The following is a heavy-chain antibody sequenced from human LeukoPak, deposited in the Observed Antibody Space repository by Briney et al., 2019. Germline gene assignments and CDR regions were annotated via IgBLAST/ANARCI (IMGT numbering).Heavy chain of an antibody. J-gene: IGHJ4*01. Sequence: GAAVKVSCKASGYSFTSYYVHWVRQAAGQGLEWMGISNPRGGGANYAQTFQGRVTITRDTSSNTIYMELSSLRSDDTAVYYCAREATSRLVPASAGKDLDYWGHGTLVTV. CDR1: GYSFTSYY. D-gene: IGHD6-13*01. CDR2: SNPRGGGA. CDR3: AREATSRLVPASAGKDLDY. V-gene: IGHV1-46*01.